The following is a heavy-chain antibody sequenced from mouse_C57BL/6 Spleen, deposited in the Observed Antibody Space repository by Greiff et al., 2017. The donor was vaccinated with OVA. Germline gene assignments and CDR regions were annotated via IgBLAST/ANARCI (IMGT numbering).Heavy chain of an antibody. CDR3: VRQGYYGYDDYAMDY. CDR2: IRSKSNNYAT. CDR1: GFSFNTYA. V-gene: IGHV10-1*01. J-gene: IGHJ4*01. D-gene: IGHD2-2*01. Sequence: VQVVESGGGLVQPKGSLKLSCAASGFSFNTYAMNWVRQAPGKGLEWVARIRSKSNNYATYYADSVKDRFTISRDDSESMLYLQMNNLKTEDTAMYYCVRQGYYGYDDYAMDYWGQGTSVTVSS.